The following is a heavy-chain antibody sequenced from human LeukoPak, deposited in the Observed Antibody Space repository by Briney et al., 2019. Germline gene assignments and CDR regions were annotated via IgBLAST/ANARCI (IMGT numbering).Heavy chain of an antibody. V-gene: IGHV4-4*07. D-gene: IGHD4-17*01. J-gene: IGHJ4*02. CDR1: GGSISIYY. Sequence: SDTLSLICTVSGGSISIYYGRWIRQPAGRGLEWLGRIYTSGTNHYNPYLKSRVTMSVNTSKNQFSLKLSSVTAADTAVYYCARLSTVTTSFDGWGQGTLVTVSS. CDR3: ARLSTVTTSFDG. CDR2: IYTSGTN.